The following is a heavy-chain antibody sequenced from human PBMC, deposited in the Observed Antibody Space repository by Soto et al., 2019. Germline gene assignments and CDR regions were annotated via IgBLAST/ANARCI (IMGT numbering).Heavy chain of an antibody. D-gene: IGHD6-13*01. CDR1: GYTFTGYY. Sequence: EASVKVSCKASGYTFTGYYMHWVLQAPGQGLEWMGWINPNSGGTNYAQKFQGRVTMTRDTSISTAYMELSRLRSDDTAVYYCARDADPGIAAAGQIDYWGQGTLVTVSS. CDR3: ARDADPGIAAAGQIDY. CDR2: INPNSGGT. V-gene: IGHV1-2*02. J-gene: IGHJ4*02.